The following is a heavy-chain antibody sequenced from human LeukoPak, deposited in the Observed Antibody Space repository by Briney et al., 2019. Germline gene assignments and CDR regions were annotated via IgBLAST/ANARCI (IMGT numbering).Heavy chain of an antibody. D-gene: IGHD1-1*01. J-gene: IGHJ6*02. CDR1: GGTFSSYA. CDR2: IIPIFGTA. V-gene: IGHV1-69*13. CDR3: ASGSPGNYYYYGMDV. Sequence: ASVKVSCKASGGTFSSYAISWVRQAPGQGLEWRGGIIPIFGTANYAQKFQGRVTITADESTSTAYMELSSLRSEDTAVYYCASGSPGNYYYYGMDVWGQGTTVTVSS.